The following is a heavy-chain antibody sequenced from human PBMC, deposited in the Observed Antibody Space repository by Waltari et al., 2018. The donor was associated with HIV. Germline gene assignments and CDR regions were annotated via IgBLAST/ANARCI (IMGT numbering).Heavy chain of an antibody. J-gene: IGHJ6*02. CDR1: GFTLSSYS. CDR3: ARVNHYYGMDV. CDR2: ISSSSSYI. Sequence: EVQLVESGGGLVKPGGSLRISCAAPGFTLSSYSMNWVRQAPGKGLEWVSSISSSSSYIYYADSVKGRFTISRDNAKNSLYLQMNSLSAEDTAVYYCARVNHYYGMDVWGQGTTVTVSS. V-gene: IGHV3-21*01.